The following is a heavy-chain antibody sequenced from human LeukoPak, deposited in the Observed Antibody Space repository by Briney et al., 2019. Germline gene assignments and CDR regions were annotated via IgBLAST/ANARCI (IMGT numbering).Heavy chain of an antibody. CDR2: IYTSGST. V-gene: IGHV4-4*07. Sequence: PSETLSLTCTASGGSISSYYWSWIRQPAGKGLEWIGRIYTSGSTNYNPSLTSRVTMSVDTSKNQFSLKLSSATAADTAVYYCARDTTSVAGYYYYMDVWGKGTTVTVSS. J-gene: IGHJ6*03. CDR3: ARDTTSVAGYYYYMDV. CDR1: GGSISSYY. D-gene: IGHD6-19*01.